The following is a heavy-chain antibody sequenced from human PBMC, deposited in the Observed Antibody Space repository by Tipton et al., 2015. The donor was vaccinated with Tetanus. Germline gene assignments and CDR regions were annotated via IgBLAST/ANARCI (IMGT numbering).Heavy chain of an antibody. Sequence: QSGPEVKKPGSSVKVSCKASGGTFSSYAISWVRQAPGQGLEWMGWISAYNGNTNYAQKLQGRVTMTTDTSTSTAYMELRSLRSDDTAVYYCARDHGEAYYDFWSGYYRRTSFDIWGQGTMVTVSS. D-gene: IGHD3-3*01. J-gene: IGHJ3*02. CDR3: ARDHGEAYYDFWSGYYRRTSFDI. V-gene: IGHV1-18*01. CDR2: ISAYNGNT. CDR1: GGTFSSYA.